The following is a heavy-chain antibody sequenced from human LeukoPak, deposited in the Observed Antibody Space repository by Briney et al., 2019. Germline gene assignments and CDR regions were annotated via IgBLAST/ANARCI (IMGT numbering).Heavy chain of an antibody. CDR2: IKQDGSEK. Sequence: GGSLRLSCAASGFTFSSYWMSWVRQAPGKGLEWVANIKQDGSEKYYVDSVKGRFTISRDNAKNSLYLQMNSLRAEDTAVYYCARGYHYYDSLVDYWGRGTLVTVSS. J-gene: IGHJ4*02. CDR1: GFTFSSYW. V-gene: IGHV3-7*01. CDR3: ARGYHYYDSLVDY. D-gene: IGHD3-22*01.